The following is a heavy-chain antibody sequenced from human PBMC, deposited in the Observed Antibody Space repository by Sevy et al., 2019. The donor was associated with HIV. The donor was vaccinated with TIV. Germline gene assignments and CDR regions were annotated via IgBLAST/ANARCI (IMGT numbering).Heavy chain of an antibody. CDR3: ARAPFFGGSYSAYGMDV. Sequence: GGSLRLSCAASGFTFSSYWMHWVRQAPGKGLVWVSRINSDGSSTSYADSVKGRFTISRDNAKNTLYLQMNSLRAEDTAVYCCARAPFFGGSYSAYGMDVWGQGTTVTVSS. CDR2: INSDGSST. J-gene: IGHJ6*02. V-gene: IGHV3-74*01. CDR1: GFTFSSYW. D-gene: IGHD1-26*01.